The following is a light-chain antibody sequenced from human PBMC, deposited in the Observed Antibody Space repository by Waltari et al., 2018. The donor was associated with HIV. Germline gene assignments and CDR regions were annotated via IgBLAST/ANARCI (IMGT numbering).Light chain of an antibody. Sequence: QSALTQPASVSGSLGQSATICCTGANSDIGGYNSVSWYQQHPGKAPKLIIHEVSNLPSGVSDRFSGSKSGNTASLTISGRQAEYESDYYCSSVIPTTTHVVFGGGTRLTVL. V-gene: IGLV2-14*01. CDR3: SSVIPTTTHVV. J-gene: IGLJ2*01. CDR2: EVS. CDR1: NSDIGGYNS.